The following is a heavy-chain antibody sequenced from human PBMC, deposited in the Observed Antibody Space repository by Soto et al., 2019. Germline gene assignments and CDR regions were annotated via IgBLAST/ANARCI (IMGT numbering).Heavy chain of an antibody. CDR2: IIPILGIA. V-gene: IGHV1-69*08. J-gene: IGHJ3*02. Sequence: QVQLVQSGAEVKKPGSSVKVSCKASGGTFSSYTISWVRQAPGQGLEWMGRIIPILGIANYAQKFQGRVTIIADKSTSTAYMELSSLRSEDTAVYYCARDEAGTYAFDIWGQGTMVTVSS. CDR3: ARDEAGTYAFDI. D-gene: IGHD1-1*01. CDR1: GGTFSSYT.